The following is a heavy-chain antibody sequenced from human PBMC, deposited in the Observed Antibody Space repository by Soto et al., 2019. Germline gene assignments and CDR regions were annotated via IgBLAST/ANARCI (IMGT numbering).Heavy chain of an antibody. Sequence: TLSLTCAITGDSVSSNNAGWSWVRQSPSRGLEWLGRTYYRSKWYYEYAVSVRGRITINPDTSKNQYSLQLNSVTPEDTAVYFCARGEQYSGRIFDYWGQGTLVTVSS. J-gene: IGHJ4*01. CDR1: GDSVSSNNAG. D-gene: IGHD1-26*01. CDR3: ARGEQYSGRIFDY. CDR2: TYYRSKWYY. V-gene: IGHV6-1*01.